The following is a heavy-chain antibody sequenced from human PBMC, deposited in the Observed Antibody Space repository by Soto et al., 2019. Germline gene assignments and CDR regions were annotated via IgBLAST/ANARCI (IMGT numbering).Heavy chain of an antibody. D-gene: IGHD3-10*01. Sequence: QVQLQESGPGLVKPSETLSLTCTVSGGSISSYYWSWIRQPPGKGLEWIGYIYYSGSTNYNPSLTSRVTISVDTSKNQFSLKLSSVTAADTAVYYCARMGGSGTHNWFDPWGQGTLVTVSS. CDR3: ARMGGSGTHNWFDP. CDR2: IYYSGST. CDR1: GGSISSYY. V-gene: IGHV4-59*01. J-gene: IGHJ5*02.